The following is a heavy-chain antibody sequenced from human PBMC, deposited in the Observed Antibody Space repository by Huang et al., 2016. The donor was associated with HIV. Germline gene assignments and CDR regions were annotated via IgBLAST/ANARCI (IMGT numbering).Heavy chain of an antibody. V-gene: IGHV3-7*01. Sequence: VESGGRSVQPGGSIRLSCVGSTFTFGAYWMSWVRQPPGKGVEWVANIKQDETVEYYVESVKGRFNISRDNAKKVLFLEMDALRVEDTAIYFCATKTAGMDIWGQGTTVIVSS. J-gene: IGHJ6*02. CDR1: TFTFGAYW. CDR2: IKQDETVE. CDR3: ATKTAGMDI.